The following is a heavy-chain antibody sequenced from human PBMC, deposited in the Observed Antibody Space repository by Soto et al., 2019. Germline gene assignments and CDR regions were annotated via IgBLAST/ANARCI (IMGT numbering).Heavy chain of an antibody. Sequence: QVQLVQSGAEVKKPESSVKVSCKASGGTFSSYTISWVRQAPGQGLEWMGRIIPILGIANYAQKFQGRVTITADKSTSTAYMEMSSLRSEDTAVYYCARVRTTYYYDSSGYSPFDYWGQGTLVTVSS. CDR3: ARVRTTYYYDSSGYSPFDY. D-gene: IGHD3-22*01. CDR2: IIPILGIA. CDR1: GGTFSSYT. V-gene: IGHV1-69*02. J-gene: IGHJ4*02.